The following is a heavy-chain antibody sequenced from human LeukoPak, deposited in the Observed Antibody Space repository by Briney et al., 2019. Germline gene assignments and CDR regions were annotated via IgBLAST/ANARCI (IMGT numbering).Heavy chain of an antibody. V-gene: IGHV3-23*01. CDR3: TKDRGGSSQLGDAFDV. Sequence: GGSLRLSCAASGFTFSSYGMSWVRQAPGKGLEWVSAISGSGGSTYYADSVKGRFTISRDNAKHSLYLQMNSLRAEDTALYYCTKDRGGSSQLGDAFDVWGQGTMVSVSS. D-gene: IGHD4-23*01. CDR1: GFTFSSYG. J-gene: IGHJ3*01. CDR2: ISGSGGST.